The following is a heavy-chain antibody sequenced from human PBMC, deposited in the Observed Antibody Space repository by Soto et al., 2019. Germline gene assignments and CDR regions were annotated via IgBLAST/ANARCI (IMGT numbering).Heavy chain of an antibody. CDR3: ARGTKWNYALDL. Sequence: GASVKVSCKASGYTFTSHGITWVRQAPGQGLEWVGWISGHDGNTNYAQKFQGRVTMTTDTSTSTAYMELTSLRSDDTAVYYCARGTKWNYALDLWGQGTMVTVSS. V-gene: IGHV1-18*01. J-gene: IGHJ3*01. D-gene: IGHD1-7*01. CDR2: ISGHDGNT. CDR1: GYTFTSHG.